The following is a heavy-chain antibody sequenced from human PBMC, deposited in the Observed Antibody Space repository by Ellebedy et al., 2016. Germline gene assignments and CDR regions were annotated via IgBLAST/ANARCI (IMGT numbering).Heavy chain of an antibody. CDR2: IYPGDSDT. CDR1: GYSFTSYW. J-gene: IGHJ5*02. CDR3: ARQRLDIAVAANWFDP. V-gene: IGHV5-51*01. D-gene: IGHD6-19*01. Sequence: GGSLRLXXKGSGYSFTSYWIGWVRQMPGKGLEWMGIIYPGDSDTRYSPSFQGQVTISADKSISTAYLQWSSLKASDTAMYYCARQRLDIAVAANWFDPWGQGTLVTVSS.